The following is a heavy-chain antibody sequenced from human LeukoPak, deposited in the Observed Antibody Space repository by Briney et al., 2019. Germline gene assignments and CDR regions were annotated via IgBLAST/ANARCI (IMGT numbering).Heavy chain of an antibody. D-gene: IGHD6-13*01. CDR2: TYYRSKWYN. CDR3: ARDKAGLDY. J-gene: IGHJ4*02. CDR1: GDSVPSNSVA. V-gene: IGHV6-1*01. Sequence: SQTLSLTCAISGDSVPSNSVAWNWIRQSPSRGLEWLGRTYYRSKWYNEYAESVKSRINIKPDTSRNQFSLQLNSVTPEDTAVYYCARDKAGLDYWGQGTLVTVSS.